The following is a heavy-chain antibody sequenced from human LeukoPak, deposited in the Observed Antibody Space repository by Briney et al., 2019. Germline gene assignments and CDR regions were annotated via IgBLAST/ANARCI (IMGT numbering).Heavy chain of an antibody. D-gene: IGHD3-3*01. V-gene: IGHV3-21*01. Sequence: GGSLRLSCAASEFTFSHYHMTWVRQAPGKGLEWVSSISSSGSYIYNADSLKGRFTISRDNAKNSLYLQMNSLRAEDTAVYYCARDRATIFPFDYWGQGTLVTVSS. CDR2: ISSSGSYI. CDR3: ARDRATIFPFDY. J-gene: IGHJ4*02. CDR1: EFTFSHYH.